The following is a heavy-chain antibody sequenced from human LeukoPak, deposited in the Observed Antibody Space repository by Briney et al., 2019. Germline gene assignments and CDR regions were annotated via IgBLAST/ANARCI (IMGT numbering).Heavy chain of an antibody. V-gene: IGHV4-39*01. J-gene: IGHJ4*02. CDR3: ARLQFYDSSIDY. CDR1: GGSISSSSYY. D-gene: IGHD3-22*01. Sequence: PSETLSLTCTVSGGSISSSSYYWGWIRQPPGKGLEWIGSIYYSGSTYYNPSLKSRVTISVDTSKNQFSLKLSSVTAADTAVYYCARLQFYDSSIDYWGQGTLVTVSS. CDR2: IYYSGST.